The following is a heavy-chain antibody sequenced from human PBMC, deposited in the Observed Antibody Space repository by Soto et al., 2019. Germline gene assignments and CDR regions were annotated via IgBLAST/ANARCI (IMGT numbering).Heavy chain of an antibody. J-gene: IGHJ4*02. Sequence: GGSLRLSCAASGFTFSSYAMSWVRQAPGKGLEWVSAISGSGGSTYYADSVKGRFTISRDNSKNTLYLQMNSLRAEDTAVYYCAKGHTAIFGVVIPYFDYWGQGTLVTVSS. CDR2: ISGSGGST. D-gene: IGHD3-3*01. V-gene: IGHV3-23*01. CDR1: GFTFSSYA. CDR3: AKGHTAIFGVVIPYFDY.